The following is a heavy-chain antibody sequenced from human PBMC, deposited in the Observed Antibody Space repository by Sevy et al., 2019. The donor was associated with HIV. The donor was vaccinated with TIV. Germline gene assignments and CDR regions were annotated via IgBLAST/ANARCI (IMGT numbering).Heavy chain of an antibody. D-gene: IGHD3-22*01. CDR1: GFTFDDYA. CDR2: ISWNSGSI. V-gene: IGHV3-9*01. Sequence: GGSLRLSFAASGFTFDDYAMHWVRQAPGKGLEWVSGISWNSGSIGYADSVKGRFTISRDNAKNSLYLQMNSLRAEDTALYYCAKIDYYDSSGYDDAFDIWGQGTMVTVSS. J-gene: IGHJ3*02. CDR3: AKIDYYDSSGYDDAFDI.